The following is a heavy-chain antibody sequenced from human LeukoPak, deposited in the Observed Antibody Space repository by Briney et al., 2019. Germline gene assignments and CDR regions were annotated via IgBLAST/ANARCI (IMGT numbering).Heavy chain of an antibody. CDR1: GFTFGGSA. J-gene: IGHJ4*02. Sequence: SGGSLRLSCAASGFTFGGSAMHWVRQASGKGLEWIGRIRTKANSYATAYAASVRGRFTISRDDSKNTAYLQMNSLKTEDTAVYYCTRRSDFDNSGYQYWGQGTLVTVSS. CDR2: IRTKANSYAT. CDR3: TRRSDFDNSGYQY. V-gene: IGHV3-73*01. D-gene: IGHD3-22*01.